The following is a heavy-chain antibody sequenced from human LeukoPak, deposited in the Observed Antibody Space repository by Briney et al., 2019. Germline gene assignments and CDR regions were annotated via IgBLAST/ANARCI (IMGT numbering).Heavy chain of an antibody. CDR3: ARTLQEWDLYIWFDP. CDR2: ISGSTGST. J-gene: IGHJ5*02. Sequence: SGGSLRLSCAASGFTFSRYAMSWVRQAPGKGLEWVLGISGSTGSTYYADSVKGRFTISRDNSKNTLYLEMNSLRAEDTAVYYCARTLQEWDLYIWFDPWGQGTLVTVSS. CDR1: GFTFSRYA. D-gene: IGHD1-26*01. V-gene: IGHV3-23*01.